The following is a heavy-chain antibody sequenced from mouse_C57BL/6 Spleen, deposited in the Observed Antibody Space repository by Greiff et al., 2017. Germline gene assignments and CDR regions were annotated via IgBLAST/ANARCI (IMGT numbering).Heavy chain of an antibody. CDR3: AIMYYFDY. J-gene: IGHJ2*01. CDR1: GYSITSGYY. Sequence: VQLQQSGPGLVKPSQSLSLTCSVTGYSITSGYYWNWIRQFPGNKLEWMGYISYDGSNNYNPSLKNRISITRDTSKNQFFLKLNSVTTEDTATYYCAIMYYFDYWGQGTTLTVSS. V-gene: IGHV3-6*01. CDR2: ISYDGSN.